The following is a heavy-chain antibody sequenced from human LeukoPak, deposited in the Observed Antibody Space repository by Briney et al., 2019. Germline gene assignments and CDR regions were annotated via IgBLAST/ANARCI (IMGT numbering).Heavy chain of an antibody. CDR1: GGSISSSSYY. CDR3: ARQDYGILTGYPNWFDP. Sequence: SETLSLTCTVSGGSISSSSYYWGWIRQPPGKGLEWIGSIYYSGSTYYNPSLKSRVTISVDTSKNQFSLKLSSVTAADTAVYYCARQDYGILTGYPNWFDPWGQGTLVTVSS. V-gene: IGHV4-39*01. CDR2: IYYSGST. J-gene: IGHJ5*02. D-gene: IGHD3-9*01.